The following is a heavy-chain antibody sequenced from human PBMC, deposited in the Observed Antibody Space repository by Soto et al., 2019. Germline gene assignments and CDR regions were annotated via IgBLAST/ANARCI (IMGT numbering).Heavy chain of an antibody. CDR2: IYYSGST. J-gene: IGHJ6*03. CDR3: ARHSGCSGGSCYFYYYYMDV. D-gene: IGHD2-15*01. Sequence: SETLSLTCTVSGGSISSYYWSWIRQPPGKGLEWIGYIYYSGSTNYNPSLKSRVTISVDTSKNQFSLKLSSVTAADTAVYYCARHSGCSGGSCYFYYYYMDVWGKGTTVTVSS. V-gene: IGHV4-59*01. CDR1: GGSISSYY.